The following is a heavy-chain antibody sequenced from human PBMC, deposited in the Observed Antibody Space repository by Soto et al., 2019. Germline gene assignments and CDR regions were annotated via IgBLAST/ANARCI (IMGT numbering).Heavy chain of an antibody. CDR3: ARGHQGAYFDY. Sequence: QVQLQQWGAGLLKPSETLSLTCAVYGGSFNSYYWSWIRQSPGKGLEWIGEVNHSGSTNSNPSLKSRVTVSVDMSKSQFSLKLSSLTTADTAVYYGARGHQGAYFDYWGRGTLVTVSS. D-gene: IGHD3-16*01. V-gene: IGHV4-34*01. J-gene: IGHJ4*02. CDR1: GGSFNSYY. CDR2: VNHSGST.